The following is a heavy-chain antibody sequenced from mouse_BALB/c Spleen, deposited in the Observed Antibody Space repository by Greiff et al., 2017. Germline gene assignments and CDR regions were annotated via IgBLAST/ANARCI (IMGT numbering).Heavy chain of an antibody. Sequence: QVQLQQSGPELVKPGASVKMSCKASGYTFTSYYIHWVKQRPGQGLEWIGWIYPGDGSTKYNEKFKGKTTLTADKSSSTAYMLLSSLTSEDSAIYFCARWGGNYDAMDYWGQGTSVTVSS. CDR3: ARWGGNYDAMDY. CDR1: GYTFTSYY. D-gene: IGHD2-1*01. J-gene: IGHJ4*01. V-gene: IGHV1S56*01. CDR2: IYPGDGST.